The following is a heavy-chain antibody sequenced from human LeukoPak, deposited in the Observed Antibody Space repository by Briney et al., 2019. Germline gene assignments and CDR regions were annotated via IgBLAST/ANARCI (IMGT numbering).Heavy chain of an antibody. V-gene: IGHV1-46*01. CDR2: INPSGGST. J-gene: IGHJ4*02. D-gene: IGHD3-22*01. Sequence: ASVKVSCKASGYTFTSYYMHWVRQAPGQGLEWMGIINPSGGSTSYAQKFQGRVTMTRDMSTSTVYMELSSLRSEDTAVYYCATVNTPYYYDSSGYVMDYWGQGTLVTVSS. CDR3: ATVNTPYYYDSSGYVMDY. CDR1: GYTFTSYY.